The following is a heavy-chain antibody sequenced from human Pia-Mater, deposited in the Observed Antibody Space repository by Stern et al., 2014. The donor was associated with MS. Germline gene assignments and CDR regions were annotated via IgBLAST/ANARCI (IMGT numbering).Heavy chain of an antibody. J-gene: IGHJ4*02. D-gene: IGHD4-17*01. V-gene: IGHV3-30*18. Sequence: VQLVESGGGVVQPGRSLRLSCAASGFTFSSYGMHWVRQAPGKGLEWVAVISYDGSNKYYADSVKGRFTISRDNSKNTLYLQMNSLRAEDTAVYYCAKEGGDYGDYFDYWGQGTLVTVSS. CDR1: GFTFSSYG. CDR3: AKEGGDYGDYFDY. CDR2: ISYDGSNK.